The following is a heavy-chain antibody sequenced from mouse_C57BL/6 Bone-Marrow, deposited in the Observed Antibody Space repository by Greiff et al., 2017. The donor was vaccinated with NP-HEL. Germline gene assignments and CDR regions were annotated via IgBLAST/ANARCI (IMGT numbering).Heavy chain of an antibody. J-gene: IGHJ3*01. D-gene: IGHD2-12*01. Sequence: QVQLKQPGAELVKPGASVKLSCKASGYTFTSYWMHWVKQRPGQGLEWIGMIHPTSGSTNYNEKFKSKATLTEDKSSSTAYMQLSSLTSEDSAVYYCALYPWFAYWGQGTLVTVSA. CDR3: ALYPWFAY. CDR1: GYTFTSYW. CDR2: IHPTSGST. V-gene: IGHV1-64*01.